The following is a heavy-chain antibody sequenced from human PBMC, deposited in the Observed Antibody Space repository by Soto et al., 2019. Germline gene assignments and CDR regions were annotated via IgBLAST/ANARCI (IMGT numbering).Heavy chain of an antibody. CDR3: ARRHGSGSYYKS. D-gene: IGHD3-10*01. CDR1: GYSFTSYW. J-gene: IGHJ4*02. V-gene: IGHV5-10-1*01. CDR2: IDPSDSYT. Sequence: PGESLKISCKGSGYSFTSYWISWVRQMPGKGLEWMGRIDPSDSYTNYSPSLQGHVTISADKSISTAYLQWSSLKASDTAMYYCARRHGSGSYYKSWGQGTLVTVSS.